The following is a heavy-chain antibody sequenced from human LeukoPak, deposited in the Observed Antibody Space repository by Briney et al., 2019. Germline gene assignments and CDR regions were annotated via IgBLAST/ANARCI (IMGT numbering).Heavy chain of an antibody. D-gene: IGHD2-2*01. Sequence: SVKVSCKASGYTFTGYYMHWVRQAPGQGLEWMGWINPNSGGTNYAQKFQGRVTMTRDTSISTAYMELSRLRSDDTAVYYCATEGRTSCSVCALGYWGQGTLVTVSS. V-gene: IGHV1-2*02. CDR1: GYTFTGYY. CDR3: ATEGRTSCSVCALGY. CDR2: INPNSGGT. J-gene: IGHJ4*02.